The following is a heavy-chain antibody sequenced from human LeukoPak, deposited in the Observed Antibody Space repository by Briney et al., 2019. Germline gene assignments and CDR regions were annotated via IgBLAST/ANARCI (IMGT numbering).Heavy chain of an antibody. CDR2: INHSGST. CDR3: ASRPFPASLVY. D-gene: IGHD2-2*01. J-gene: IGHJ4*02. V-gene: IGHV4-34*01. CDR1: GGSFSGYY. Sequence: SETLSLTCAVYGGSFSGYYWSWIRQPPGKGLEWTGEINHSGSTNYNPSLKSRVTISVDTSKNQFSLKLSSVTAADTAVYYCASRPFPASLVYWGQGTLVTVSS.